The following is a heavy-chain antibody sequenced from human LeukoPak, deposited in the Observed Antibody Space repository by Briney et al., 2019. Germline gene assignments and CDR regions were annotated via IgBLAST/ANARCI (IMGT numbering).Heavy chain of an antibody. CDR2: IYYSGST. CDR1: GGSISRDY. Sequence: SETLSLTCSVSGGSISRDYWSWIRQPPGKGLEWIGYIYYSGSTNYNPSLQSRVTISVDTSKNKFSLKLNSVTAADTAVYYCARGGTSSNYYYGMDVWGQGTTVTVSS. V-gene: IGHV4-59*01. D-gene: IGHD4-23*01. CDR3: ARGGTSSNYYYGMDV. J-gene: IGHJ6*02.